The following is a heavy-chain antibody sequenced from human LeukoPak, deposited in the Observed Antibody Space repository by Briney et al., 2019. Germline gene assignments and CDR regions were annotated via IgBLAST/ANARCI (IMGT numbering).Heavy chain of an antibody. J-gene: IGHJ5*02. CDR1: GGSISSGGYS. D-gene: IGHD2-2*01. CDR3: ARAQGYCSSTSCYRWDNWFDP. Sequence: SETLSLTCAVSGGSISSGGYSWSWIRQPPGKGLEWIGYIYHSGSTYYNPSLMSRVTISVDRSKNQFSLKLSSVTAADTAVYYCARAQGYCSSTSCYRWDNWFDPWGQGTLVTVSS. CDR2: IYHSGST. V-gene: IGHV4-30-2*01.